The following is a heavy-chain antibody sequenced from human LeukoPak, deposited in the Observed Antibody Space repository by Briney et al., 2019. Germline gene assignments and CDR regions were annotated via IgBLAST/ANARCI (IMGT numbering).Heavy chain of an antibody. CDR1: GFSFSTYE. V-gene: IGHV3-48*03. D-gene: IGHD6-13*01. J-gene: IGHJ3*01. CDR2: ISNNGSIV. CDR3: ARGRSSWFLRAFDF. Sequence: QAGGSLRLSCAASGFSFSTYEMNWVRQAPGKGLEWISYISNNGSIVYYADSVKGRFTISRDNAKKSLYLQVNSLRAEDTAVYYCARGRSSWFLRAFDFWGQGTMVTVSS.